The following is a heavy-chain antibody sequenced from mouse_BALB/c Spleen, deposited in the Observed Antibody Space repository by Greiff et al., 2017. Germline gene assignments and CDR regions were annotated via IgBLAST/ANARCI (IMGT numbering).Heavy chain of an antibody. Sequence: VQLQQSGAELVKPGASVKLSCKASGYTFTSYYMYWVKQRPGQGLEWIGEINPSNGGTNFNEKFKSKATLTLDKSSSTAYMQLSSLTSEDSAVYYCTRGGYYGPSPYWGQGTLVTVSA. D-gene: IGHD1-2*01. CDR2: INPSNGGT. J-gene: IGHJ3*01. V-gene: IGHV1S81*02. CDR3: TRGGYYGPSPY. CDR1: GYTFTSYY.